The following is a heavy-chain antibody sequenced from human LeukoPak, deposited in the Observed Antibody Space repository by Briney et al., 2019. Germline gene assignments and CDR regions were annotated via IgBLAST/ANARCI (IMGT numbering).Heavy chain of an antibody. J-gene: IGHJ4*02. CDR3: AKDRMSGYFDY. V-gene: IGHV3-30-3*01. CDR2: ISYDGSNK. D-gene: IGHD3-3*01. CDR1: GFTFSSYA. Sequence: PGGSLRLSCAASGFTFSSYAMHWVRQAPGKGLEWVAVISYDGSNKYYADSVKGRFTISRDNSKNTLYLQMNSLRAEDTAVYYCAKDRMSGYFDYWGQGTLVTVSS.